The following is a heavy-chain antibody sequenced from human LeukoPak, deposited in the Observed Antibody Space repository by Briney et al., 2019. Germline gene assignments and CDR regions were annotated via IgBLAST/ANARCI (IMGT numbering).Heavy chain of an antibody. CDR1: GGSFSGYY. J-gene: IGHJ4*02. D-gene: IGHD1-7*01. CDR3: SRDPPAGTSPY. Sequence: SETLSLTCAVYGGSFSGYYWSWIRQPPGKGLEWIGEINHSGSTNYNPSLKSRVTISVDTSKTQFSLKLSSVTAADTAVYYCSRDPPAGTSPYWGQGTLVTVSS. V-gene: IGHV4-34*01. CDR2: INHSGST.